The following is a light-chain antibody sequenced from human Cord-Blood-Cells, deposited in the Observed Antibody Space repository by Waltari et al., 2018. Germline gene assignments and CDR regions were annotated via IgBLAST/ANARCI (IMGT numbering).Light chain of an antibody. CDR1: QSISSW. Sequence: DIQMTQSPSTLSASVGDRVTITCRASQSISSWLAWYQQKPGKAPKLLIYGASSLESGGPSRFSGSGSGTEFTLTISSLEPDDFATYYCQQYNSYSTFGQGTKVEIK. CDR3: QQYNSYST. CDR2: GAS. J-gene: IGKJ1*01. V-gene: IGKV1-5*01.